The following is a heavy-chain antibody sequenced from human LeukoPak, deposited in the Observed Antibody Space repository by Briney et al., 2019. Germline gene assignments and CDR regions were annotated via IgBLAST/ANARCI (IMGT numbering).Heavy chain of an antibody. CDR3: ARDSRSVVVPAAIRANFDY. D-gene: IGHD2-2*01. CDR2: IYSGGST. Sequence: GGSLRLSCGASGFTVSSNYMSWVRQAPGKGLEWVSVIYSGGSTYYADSVKGRFTISRDNSKNTLYLQMNSLRAEDTAVYYCARDSRSVVVPAAIRANFDYWGQGTLVTVSS. CDR1: GFTVSSNY. J-gene: IGHJ4*02. V-gene: IGHV3-66*01.